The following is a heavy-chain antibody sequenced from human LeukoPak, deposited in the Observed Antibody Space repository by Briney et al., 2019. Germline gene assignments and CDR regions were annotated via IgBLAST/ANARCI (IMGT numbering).Heavy chain of an antibody. J-gene: IGHJ4*02. V-gene: IGHV4-61*02. CDR3: ARVPRGSSPIDY. CDR2: IYTSGST. Sequence: SQTLSLTCTVSGGSISSGSYYWSWIRQPAGKGLEWIGRIYTSGSTNYNPSLKSRVTISVDTSKNQFSLKLSSVTAADTAVYYCARVPRGSSPIDYWGQGTLVTVSS. D-gene: IGHD6-6*01. CDR1: GGSISSGSYY.